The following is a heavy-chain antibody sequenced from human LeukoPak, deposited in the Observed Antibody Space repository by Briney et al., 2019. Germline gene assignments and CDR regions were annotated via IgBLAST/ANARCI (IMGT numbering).Heavy chain of an antibody. D-gene: IGHD3-10*01. CDR1: GFTFSSHW. Sequence: GGSLRLSCAASGFTFSSHWMHWVRQPPGKGLVWVSRINSDGSSTSYADSVKGRFTISRDNAKNTLYLQMNSLRAEDTAVYYCARGPPYGSGSYYPGDYWGQGTLVTVSS. V-gene: IGHV3-74*01. CDR2: INSDGSST. J-gene: IGHJ4*02. CDR3: ARGPPYGSGSYYPGDY.